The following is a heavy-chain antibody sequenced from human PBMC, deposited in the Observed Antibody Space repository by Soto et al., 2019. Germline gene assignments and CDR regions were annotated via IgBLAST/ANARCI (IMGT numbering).Heavy chain of an antibody. CDR3: ARVMGDCSGGSCYSVAFRVFDI. CDR2: IYHSGST. D-gene: IGHD2-15*01. Sequence: QVQLQESGPGLVKPSGTLSLTCAVSGGSISSSNWWSWVRQPPGKGLEWIGEIYHSGSTNYNPSLKSRVTISVDKSKNQFSLKLSSVTAADTAVYYCARVMGDCSGGSCYSVAFRVFDIWGQGTMVTVSS. J-gene: IGHJ3*02. CDR1: GGSISSSNW. V-gene: IGHV4-4*02.